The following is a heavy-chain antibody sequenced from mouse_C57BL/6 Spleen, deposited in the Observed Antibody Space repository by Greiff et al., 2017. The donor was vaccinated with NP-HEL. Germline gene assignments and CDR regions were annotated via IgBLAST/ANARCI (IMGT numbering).Heavy chain of an antibody. D-gene: IGHD3-2*02. CDR3: ALDSSGYVRFAY. CDR1: GYTFTSYG. Sequence: VMLVESGAELARPGASVKLSCKASGYTFTSYGISWVKQRTGQGLEWIGEIYPRSGNTYYNEKFKGKATLTADKSSSTAYMELRSLTSEDSAVYFCALDSSGYVRFAYWGQGTLVTVSA. V-gene: IGHV1-81*01. CDR2: IYPRSGNT. J-gene: IGHJ3*01.